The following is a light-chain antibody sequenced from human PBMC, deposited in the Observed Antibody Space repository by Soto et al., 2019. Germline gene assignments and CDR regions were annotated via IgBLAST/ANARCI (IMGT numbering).Light chain of an antibody. CDR1: QKISSTV. Sequence: PGERASLSCRASQKISSTVLAWYQQKPGQAPRLLIYGASSRATGIPDRFSGSVSGTDFTLTISRLEPEDFAVYYCQQYGSSPWTFGQGTKVDI. CDR2: GAS. J-gene: IGKJ1*01. V-gene: IGKV3-20*01. CDR3: QQYGSSPWT.